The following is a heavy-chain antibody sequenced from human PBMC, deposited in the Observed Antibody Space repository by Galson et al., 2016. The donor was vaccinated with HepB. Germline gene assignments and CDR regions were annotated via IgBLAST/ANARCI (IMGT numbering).Heavy chain of an antibody. V-gene: IGHV3-11*03. CDR1: GFTFSDYY. CDR3: ARSRARDDAIDM. Sequence: SLRLSCAASGFTFSDYYMSWIRQAPGKGLEWVSYLSSTSSYTNSADSVKGRFTISRDNAQNSLFLQMDSLRVEDSALYYCARSRARDDAIDMWGQGTMVTVSS. CDR2: LSSTSSYT. J-gene: IGHJ3*02.